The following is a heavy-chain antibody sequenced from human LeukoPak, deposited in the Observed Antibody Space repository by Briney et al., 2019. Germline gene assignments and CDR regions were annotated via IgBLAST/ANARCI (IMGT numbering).Heavy chain of an antibody. V-gene: IGHV1-69*05. D-gene: IGHD3-22*01. CDR1: GGTFSSYA. CDR3: AREIPGPYMIVAVGDAFDI. CDR2: IIPIFGTA. J-gene: IGHJ3*02. Sequence: ASVKVSCKXSGGTFSSYAISWVRQAPGQGLEWMGRIIPIFGTANYSQKFQGRVTITTDESTSTAYMELSSLRSEDTAVYYCAREIPGPYMIVAVGDAFDIWGQGTMVTVSS.